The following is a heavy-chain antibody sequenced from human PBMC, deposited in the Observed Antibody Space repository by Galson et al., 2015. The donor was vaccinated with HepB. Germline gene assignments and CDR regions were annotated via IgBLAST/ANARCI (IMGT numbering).Heavy chain of an antibody. CDR2: IDASGGTV. J-gene: IGHJ4*02. CDR3: ATGYYDFDY. Sequence: SLRLSCAASGFTFSSYSMNWVRQAPGKGLEWVSYIDASGGTVFYADSMKGRFTISRDNAKSSVFLQMISLRDEDTAVYFCATGYYDFDYWGQGTLVTVSS. CDR1: GFTFSSYS. D-gene: IGHD3-22*01. V-gene: IGHV3-48*02.